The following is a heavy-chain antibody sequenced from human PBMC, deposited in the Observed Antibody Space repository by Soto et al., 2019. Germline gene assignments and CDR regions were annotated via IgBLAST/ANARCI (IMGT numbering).Heavy chain of an antibody. CDR2: VYPGDSDI. CDR3: ARALTGTIHPHYFDY. V-gene: IGHV5-51*01. J-gene: IGHJ4*02. D-gene: IGHD1-7*01. Sequence: GESLKISCQGSGYTFTGYWIGWVRQMPGKGLEWMGIVYPGDSDIRYSPSFRGQVTISIDNSVSTAYLQWNSLKASDTAMYYCARALTGTIHPHYFDYWGQGTQVTV. CDR1: GYTFTGYW.